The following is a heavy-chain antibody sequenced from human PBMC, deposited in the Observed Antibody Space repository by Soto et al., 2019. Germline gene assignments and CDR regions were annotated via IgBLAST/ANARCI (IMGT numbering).Heavy chain of an antibody. J-gene: IGHJ6*02. D-gene: IGHD3-3*01. CDR1: GFTVSSNY. CDR2: IYSGGST. Sequence: GGSLRLSCAASGFTVSSNYMSWVRQAPGKGLEWVSVIYSGGSTYYADSVKGRFTISRDNSKNTPYLQMNSLRAEDTAVYYCARGLRFLEWLPPDVWGQGTTVTVSS. V-gene: IGHV3-53*01. CDR3: ARGLRFLEWLPPDV.